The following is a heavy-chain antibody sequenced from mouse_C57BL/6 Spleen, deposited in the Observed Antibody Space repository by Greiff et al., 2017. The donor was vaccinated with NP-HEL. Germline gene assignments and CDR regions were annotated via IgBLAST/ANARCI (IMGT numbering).Heavy chain of an antibody. D-gene: IGHD2-5*01. CDR2: INPNNGGT. J-gene: IGHJ3*01. CDR3: ARPYYSNYRSWFAY. Sequence: EVQLQQSGPELVKPGASVKMSCKASGYTFTDYNMHWVKQSHGKSLEWIGYINPNNGGTSYNQKFKGKATLTVNKSSSTAYMELRSLTSEDSAVYYCARPYYSNYRSWFAYWGQGTLVTVSA. V-gene: IGHV1-22*01. CDR1: GYTFTDYN.